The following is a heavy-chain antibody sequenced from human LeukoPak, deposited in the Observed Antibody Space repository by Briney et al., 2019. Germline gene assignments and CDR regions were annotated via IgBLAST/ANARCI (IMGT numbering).Heavy chain of an antibody. CDR2: TRNKANSYTT. CDR3: ARNGRYYDSSGYSHYWYFDL. CDR1: GSTFSDHY. V-gene: IGHV3-72*01. D-gene: IGHD3-22*01. J-gene: IGHJ2*01. Sequence: GGSLRLSCAASGSTFSDHYMDWVRQGPGKGLEWVGHTRNKANSYTTEYAESVKGRFTISRDESKNSLHLQMNSLKTEDTAVYYCARNGRYYDSSGYSHYWYFDLWGRGTPVSVSS.